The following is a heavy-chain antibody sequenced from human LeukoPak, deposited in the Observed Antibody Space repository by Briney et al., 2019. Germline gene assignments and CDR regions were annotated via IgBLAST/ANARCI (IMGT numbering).Heavy chain of an antibody. Sequence: PGGAPRLSCSASGFPFSSYAMSWVPQAPGKGLEWVSAFSGSGGSTYYADSVKGRFTISRDNSKNTLYLQMNSLRAEDTAVYYCAKYRGYGDMYYFDYWGQGTLVTVSS. D-gene: IGHD4-17*01. V-gene: IGHV3-23*01. CDR1: GFPFSSYA. J-gene: IGHJ4*02. CDR2: FSGSGGST. CDR3: AKYRGYGDMYYFDY.